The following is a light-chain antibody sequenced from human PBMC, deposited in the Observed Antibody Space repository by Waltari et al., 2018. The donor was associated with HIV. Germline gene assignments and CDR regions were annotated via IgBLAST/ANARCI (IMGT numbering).Light chain of an antibody. CDR3: CSYTGSNPFLL. CDR1: SSNVGSYNL. CDR2: EVS. J-gene: IGLJ2*01. V-gene: IGLV2-23*02. Sequence: QSALTQPASVSGSPGQSITISCTGTSSNVGSYNLVSWYQQHTGRAPKVMIYEVSKRPSGVSNRFSGSKSGNTASLTISGLQAEDEADYYCCSYTGSNPFLLFGGGTKLTVL.